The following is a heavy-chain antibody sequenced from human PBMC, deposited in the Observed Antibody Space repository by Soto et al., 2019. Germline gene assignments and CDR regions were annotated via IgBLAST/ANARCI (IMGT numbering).Heavy chain of an antibody. D-gene: IGHD4-17*01. J-gene: IGHJ6*02. Sequence: TLSLTCAVSGGSISSGGYSWSWIRQPPGKGLEWIGYIYHSGITYDNPSLNSRVTISVDTSKNQISMRLSSVTAADTAVYYCARTVKQYYYGMDVWGRGTTVTVSS. CDR2: IYHSGIT. V-gene: IGHV4-30-2*01. CDR1: GGSISSGGYS. CDR3: ARTVKQYYYGMDV.